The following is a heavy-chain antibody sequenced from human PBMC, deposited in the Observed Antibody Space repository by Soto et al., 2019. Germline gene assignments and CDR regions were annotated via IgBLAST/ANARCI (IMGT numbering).Heavy chain of an antibody. D-gene: IGHD3-3*01. J-gene: IGHJ4*02. Sequence: QLQLQESGPGLVKPSETLSLTCTVSGGSISSSSYYWGWIRQPPGKGLEWIGSIYYSGSTYYNPSLKSRVTISVDTSKNQFSLKLSSVTAADTAVYYCARRKNDFWSGYYTGFDYWGQGTLVTVSS. CDR1: GGSISSSSYY. V-gene: IGHV4-39*01. CDR2: IYYSGST. CDR3: ARRKNDFWSGYYTGFDY.